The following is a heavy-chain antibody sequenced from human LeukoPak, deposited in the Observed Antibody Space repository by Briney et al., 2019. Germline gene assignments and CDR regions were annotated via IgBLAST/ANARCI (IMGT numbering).Heavy chain of an antibody. Sequence: SETLSLTCTVSGGSISSYYWSWIRQPPGKGLEWIGYIYYNGSTNYNPSLKSRVTISVETSKNEFSLKLRSVTAADTAVYYCARVTGYRIEDYFDYWGQGTLVTVSS. J-gene: IGHJ4*02. CDR3: ARVTGYRIEDYFDY. V-gene: IGHV4-59*01. CDR1: GGSISSYY. CDR2: IYYNGST. D-gene: IGHD6-13*01.